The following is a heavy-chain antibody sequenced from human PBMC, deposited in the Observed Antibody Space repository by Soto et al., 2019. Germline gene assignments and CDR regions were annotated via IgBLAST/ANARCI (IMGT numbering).Heavy chain of an antibody. CDR2: IIPIFGRA. Sequence: QLKLVQYGAEVTKPGSSVKVSCKASGGTFSSSAFSWVRQAPGQGLEWMGGIIPIFGRANYAQKFQGRVTITADESTRTGDMELSSLRPADTSVDYWAIDPTYSAIGIFVTAKYGMDVWGQGTTVTVSS. V-gene: IGHV1-69*12. J-gene: IGHJ6*02. D-gene: IGHD2-21*02. CDR3: AIDPTYSAIGIFVTAKYGMDV. CDR1: GGTFSSSA.